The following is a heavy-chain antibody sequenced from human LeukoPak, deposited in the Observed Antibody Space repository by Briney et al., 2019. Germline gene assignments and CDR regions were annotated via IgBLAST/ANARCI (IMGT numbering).Heavy chain of an antibody. Sequence: SETLSLTCTVSGDSMSSTSYYWAWIRQPPGKGLEWIGTIYYSGTTYYNPSLKSRVTISVYTSKNQFSLELSSVTAADTALYYCARCVAFWSSSYMNYYCYMDVWGKGTTVTVSS. CDR1: GDSMSSTSYY. V-gene: IGHV4-39*07. J-gene: IGHJ6*03. CDR3: ARCVAFWSSSYMNYYCYMDV. CDR2: IYYSGTT. D-gene: IGHD3-3*01.